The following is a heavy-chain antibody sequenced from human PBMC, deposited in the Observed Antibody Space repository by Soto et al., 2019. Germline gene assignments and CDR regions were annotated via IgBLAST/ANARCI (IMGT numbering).Heavy chain of an antibody. J-gene: IGHJ6*02. CDR2: IYHSAST. D-gene: IGHD6-19*01. Sequence: ETLSLTCAGAVSSISSSNCWIWFRQPQGKGLEWIGEIYHSASTNYTPSLKSRDTIAVDKSKNHITMKLSYVTAADTAVYYCARWIAVAATSDYYYGMDVWGQGTTVTVSS. V-gene: IGHV4-4*02. CDR1: VSSISSSNC. CDR3: ARWIAVAATSDYYYGMDV.